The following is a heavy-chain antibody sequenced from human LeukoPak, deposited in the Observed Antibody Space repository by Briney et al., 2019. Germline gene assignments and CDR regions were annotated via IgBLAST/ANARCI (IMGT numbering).Heavy chain of an antibody. D-gene: IGHD3-9*01. J-gene: IGHJ4*02. CDR1: GFTFSSYG. CDR3: AKDGGYDILTGYYFQAYYFDY. CDR2: ISYDGSNK. V-gene: IGHV3-30*18. Sequence: GGSLRLSCAASGFTFSSYGMHWVRQAPGKGLEWVAVISYDGSNKYYADSVKGRFTISRDNSKNTLYLQMNSLRAEDTAVYYCAKDGGYDILTGYYFQAYYFDYWGQGTLVTVSS.